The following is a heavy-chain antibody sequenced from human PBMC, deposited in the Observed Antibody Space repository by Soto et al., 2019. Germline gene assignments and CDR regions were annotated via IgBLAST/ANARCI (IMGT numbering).Heavy chain of an antibody. D-gene: IGHD3-22*01. CDR3: ARSPYDTFDY. V-gene: IGHV4-30-4*01. CDR2: ISYSGST. Sequence: TLSLTCTVSGGSISSGDYYWNWIRQPPGKGLEWIGYISYSGSTYYNPSLKSRVTISGDTSKQQFSLRVSSVTAADTAVYYCARSPYDTFDYWGQGTQVTVSS. J-gene: IGHJ4*02. CDR1: GGSISSGDYY.